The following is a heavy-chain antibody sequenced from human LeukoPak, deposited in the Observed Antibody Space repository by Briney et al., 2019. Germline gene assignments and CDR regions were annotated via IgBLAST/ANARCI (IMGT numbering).Heavy chain of an antibody. V-gene: IGHV3-48*04. Sequence: GGTLRLSCAASGFTFSSYGMSWVRQAPGKGLEWVSYINSGGYTIYYADSVKGRFSISRDNAKNSLYLQVNSLRAEDTAIYYCTRCAAAAFDYWGQGTLVTVSS. CDR3: TRCAAAAFDY. CDR2: INSGGYTI. D-gene: IGHD6-13*01. CDR1: GFTFSSYG. J-gene: IGHJ4*02.